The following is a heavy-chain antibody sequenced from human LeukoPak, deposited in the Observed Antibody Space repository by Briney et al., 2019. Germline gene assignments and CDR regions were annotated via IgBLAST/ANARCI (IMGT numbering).Heavy chain of an antibody. J-gene: IGHJ3*02. CDR2: IYYSGST. CDR3: ARPIYDSSGLEAFDI. D-gene: IGHD3-22*01. Sequence: SETLSLTCTVSGGSISYYYWSWIRQPPGQGLEWIGYIYYSGSTNYNPSLKSRVTISVDTSKNQFSLKLSSVTAADTAVYYCARPIYDSSGLEAFDIWGQGTMVTVSS. V-gene: IGHV4-59*01. CDR1: GGSISYYY.